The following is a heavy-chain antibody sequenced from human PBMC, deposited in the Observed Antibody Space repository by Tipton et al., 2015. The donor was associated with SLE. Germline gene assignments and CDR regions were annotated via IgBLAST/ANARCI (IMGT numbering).Heavy chain of an antibody. V-gene: IGHV4-34*01. D-gene: IGHD6-19*01. J-gene: IGHJ6*03. CDR1: GGSFSGYY. CDR3: ARGLGAYSSGWRYYYYYMDV. CDR2: INHSGST. Sequence: GLVKPSETLSLTCAVYGGSFSGYYWYWIRQPPGKGLEWIGEINHSGSTNYNSSLKSRVTISVDMSKNQFSLKLSSLTAADTAVYYCARGLGAYSSGWRYYYYYMDVWGKGTTVTVSS.